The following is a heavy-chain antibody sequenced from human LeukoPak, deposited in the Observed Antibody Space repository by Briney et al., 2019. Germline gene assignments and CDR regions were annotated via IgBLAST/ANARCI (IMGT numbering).Heavy chain of an antibody. CDR2: MYMSGST. V-gene: IGHV4-4*07. D-gene: IGHD6-13*01. CDR3: AREAGSSWSRGLDI. Sequence: SETLSLTCTVSGGSISSYYWSWIRQPAGRGVEWIGRMYMSGSTIYNCSLKSRVNMPVDPSKDQFSLNLSSVTAADTAVYYCAREAGSSWSRGLDIWGQATVVTVPS. CDR1: GGSISSYY. J-gene: IGHJ3*02.